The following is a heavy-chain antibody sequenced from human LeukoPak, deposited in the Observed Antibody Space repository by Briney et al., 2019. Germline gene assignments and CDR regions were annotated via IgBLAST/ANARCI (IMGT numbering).Heavy chain of an antibody. CDR2: ISDIGSI. D-gene: IGHD2-8*02. V-gene: IGHV4-59*08. CDR3: AGHHPRNTVDF. J-gene: IGHJ4*02. CDR1: GGSISSYY. Sequence: SETLSLTCTVSGGSISSYYWSWIRQPPGKGLEWIAYISDIGSINYNPSLKSRVTISLDTSKNQFSLKLSSVTAVDTAVYYCAGHHPRNTVDFWGQGTLVTVSS.